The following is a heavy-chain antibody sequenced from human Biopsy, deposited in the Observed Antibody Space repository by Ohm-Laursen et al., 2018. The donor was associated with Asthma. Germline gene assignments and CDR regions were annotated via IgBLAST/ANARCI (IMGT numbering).Heavy chain of an antibody. CDR2: VHSTGST. CDR1: PGSINDYY. CDR3: ARATSTWSQSGPHYFDH. D-gene: IGHD6-13*01. Sequence: GTLSLTCTVSPGSINDYYWNWIRQFPGKGLEWIVYVHSTGSTRFNPSLKSRLTISVDTSVDQVSLKLTSVTAAATAVYYCARATSTWSQSGPHYFDHWGQGTLVTVSS. J-gene: IGHJ4*02. V-gene: IGHV4-59*01.